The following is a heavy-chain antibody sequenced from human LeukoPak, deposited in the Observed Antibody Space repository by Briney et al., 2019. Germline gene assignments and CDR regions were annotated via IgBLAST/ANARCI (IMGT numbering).Heavy chain of an antibody. V-gene: IGHV1-18*04. CDR1: GYTFTSYY. CDR2: ISTYNDNT. Sequence: GASVKVSCKASGYTFTSYYMHWVRQAPGQGLEWMGWISTYNDNTNYAQKLQGRVTMTRDTSTSTAYMELRSLRSDDTAVYYCARGGSSSWYYWGQGTLVTVSS. D-gene: IGHD6-13*01. J-gene: IGHJ4*02. CDR3: ARGGSSSWYY.